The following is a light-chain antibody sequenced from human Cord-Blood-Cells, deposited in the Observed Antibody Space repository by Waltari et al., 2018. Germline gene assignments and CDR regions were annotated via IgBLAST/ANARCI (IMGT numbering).Light chain of an antibody. CDR3: CSYAGSSTWV. CDR1: SSHVGSYNL. CDR2: EGS. V-gene: IGLV2-23*01. J-gene: IGLJ3*02. Sequence: QSALTQPASVSGSPGQSITIPCTGPSSHVGSYNLVSWYQQHPGKAPKLMIYEGSKRPSGVSNRFSGSKSGNTASLTISGLQAEDEADYYCCSYAGSSTWVFGGGTKLTVL.